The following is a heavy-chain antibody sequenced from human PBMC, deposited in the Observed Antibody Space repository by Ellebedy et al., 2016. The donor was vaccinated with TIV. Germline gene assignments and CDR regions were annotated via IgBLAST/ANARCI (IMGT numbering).Heavy chain of an antibody. Sequence: ASVKVSXKASGYTFINYGISWVRQAPGQGLEWMGWFNPYSDDQHYAQKFQGRVTLTTDTSTSTAYMELRSLRSDDTAVYYCARRGATDYGDFWGQGTLVIVSS. V-gene: IGHV1-18*04. CDR2: FNPYSDDQ. CDR1: GYTFINYG. J-gene: IGHJ4*02. D-gene: IGHD2-21*02. CDR3: ARRGATDYGDF.